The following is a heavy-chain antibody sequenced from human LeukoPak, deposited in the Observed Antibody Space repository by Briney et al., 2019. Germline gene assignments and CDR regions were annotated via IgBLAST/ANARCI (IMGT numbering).Heavy chain of an antibody. J-gene: IGHJ4*02. CDR1: GYTLTELS. D-gene: IGHD5-12*01. CDR2: FDPEDGET. CDR3: ATFDALRFFDY. Sequence: GASVKVSCKVSGYTLTELSMHWVRQAPGKGLEWMGGFDPEDGETIYAQKFQGRVTMTEVTSTDTAYMELSSLRSEDTAVYYCATFDALRFFDYWGQGTLVTVSS. V-gene: IGHV1-24*01.